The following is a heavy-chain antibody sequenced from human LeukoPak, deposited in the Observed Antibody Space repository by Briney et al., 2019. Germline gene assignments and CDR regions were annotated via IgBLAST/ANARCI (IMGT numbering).Heavy chain of an antibody. CDR3: ARDGLGYFDY. CDR1: GGSISSYY. Sequence: SETLSLTCTVSGGSISSYYWSWIRQPPGKGLEWIGYIYYSGSTNYNPSLKSRVTISVDTSKNQFSLKLSSVTAADTAVYYCARDGLGYFDYWGRGTLVTVSS. J-gene: IGHJ4*02. D-gene: IGHD3-16*01. V-gene: IGHV4-59*01. CDR2: IYYSGST.